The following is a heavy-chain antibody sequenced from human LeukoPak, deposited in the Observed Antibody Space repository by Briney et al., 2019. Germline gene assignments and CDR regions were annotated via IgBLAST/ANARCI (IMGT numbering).Heavy chain of an antibody. CDR3: ARAGDRANYFGY. Sequence: GGSLRLSCAASGFTFTNYAMNWVRQAPGKGLEWVSTISSGHNIYYADSVKGRLTISRDNSKNTLYLQMNSLRAEDTAVYYCARAGDRANYFGYWGQGTWSPSPQ. CDR2: ISSGHNI. V-gene: IGHV3-23*01. J-gene: IGHJ4*02. CDR1: GFTFTNYA. D-gene: IGHD3-16*01.